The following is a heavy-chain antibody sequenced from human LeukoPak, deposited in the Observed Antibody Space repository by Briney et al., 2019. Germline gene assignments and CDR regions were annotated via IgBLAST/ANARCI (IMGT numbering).Heavy chain of an antibody. Sequence: PGGSLRLSCAASGFTVSSNYMSWVRQAPGKGLEWVSVIYSGGSTYYADSVKGRFTISRDNSKNTLYLQMNSLRGEDTAVYYCARVKAGYYYYMDVWGKGTTVTVSS. CDR1: GFTVSSNY. J-gene: IGHJ6*03. CDR3: ARVKAGYYYYMDV. V-gene: IGHV3-53*01. CDR2: IYSGGST. D-gene: IGHD3-10*01.